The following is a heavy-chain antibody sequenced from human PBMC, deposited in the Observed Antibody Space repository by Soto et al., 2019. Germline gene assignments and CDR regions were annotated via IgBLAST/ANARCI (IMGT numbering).Heavy chain of an antibody. CDR3: AREGSGWPGGFDY. D-gene: IGHD6-19*01. CDR2: INHSGST. V-gene: IGHV4-34*01. CDR1: GGSFSGYY. Sequence: QVQLQQWGAGLLKPSETLSLTCAVYGGSFSGYYWSWIRQPPGKGLEWIGEINHSGSTNYNPSLKRRVTISVDTSKNQSSLKLSSVTAADTAVYYCAREGSGWPGGFDYWGQGTLVTVSS. J-gene: IGHJ4*02.